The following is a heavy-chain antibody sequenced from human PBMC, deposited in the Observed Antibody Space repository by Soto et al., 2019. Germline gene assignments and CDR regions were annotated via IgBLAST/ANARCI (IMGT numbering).Heavy chain of an antibody. CDR1: GFTLSGYW. CDR2: ISSSGSTT. D-gene: IGHD2-15*01. CDR3: ARTSCSGGSCSPDP. Sequence: EMHLEESGGGLVQPGGSLRLSCAASGFTLSGYWMHWVRQGPGKGPVWVARISSSGSTTDYADSVKGRFIISRDNAKNTLFLQMSSLRYEDTAVYYCARTSCSGGSCSPDPWGRGTLVTVSS. J-gene: IGHJ5*02. V-gene: IGHV3-74*01.